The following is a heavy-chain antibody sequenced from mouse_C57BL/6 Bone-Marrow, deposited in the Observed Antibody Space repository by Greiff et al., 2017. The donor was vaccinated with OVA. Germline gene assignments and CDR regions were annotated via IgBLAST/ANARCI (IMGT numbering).Heavy chain of an antibody. CDR2: INPGSGGT. CDR3: ARSGDYDWFAY. D-gene: IGHD2-4*01. V-gene: IGHV1-54*01. Sequence: QVQLKESGAELVRPGTSVKVSCKASGYAFTNYLIEWVKQRPGQGLEWIGVINPGSGGTNYNEKFKGKATLTADKSSSNAYMQLSSLTSEDSAVYFCARSGDYDWFAYWGQGTLVTVSA. CDR1: GYAFTNYL. J-gene: IGHJ3*01.